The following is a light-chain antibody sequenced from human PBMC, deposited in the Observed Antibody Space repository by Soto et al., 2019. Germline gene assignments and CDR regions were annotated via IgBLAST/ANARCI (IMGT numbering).Light chain of an antibody. CDR1: QSVSNK. CDR3: QQYNYGGT. J-gene: IGKJ1*01. Sequence: EIVMTQSPATLSVSPGERDTLSCRASQSVSNKLAWYQQKPGQAPRLLIYGASTGATGTPSRFTGSGSGTEFTLTISSLQSEDSAVYYCQQYNYGGTFGQGTKVEIK. CDR2: GAS. V-gene: IGKV3-15*01.